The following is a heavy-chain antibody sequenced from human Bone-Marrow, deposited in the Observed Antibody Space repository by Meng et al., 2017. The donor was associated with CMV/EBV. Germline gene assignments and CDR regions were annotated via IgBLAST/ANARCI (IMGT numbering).Heavy chain of an antibody. Sequence: GESLKISCAASGFTFSSYGMHWVRQAPGKGLEWVAFIRYDGSNKYYADSVKGRFTISRDNSKNTLYLQMNSLRAEDTAVYYCARGEWGEAAAGSDYWGQGTLVTVSS. CDR2: IRYDGSNK. CDR1: GFTFSSYG. J-gene: IGHJ4*02. CDR3: ARGEWGEAAAGSDY. V-gene: IGHV3-30*02. D-gene: IGHD6-13*01.